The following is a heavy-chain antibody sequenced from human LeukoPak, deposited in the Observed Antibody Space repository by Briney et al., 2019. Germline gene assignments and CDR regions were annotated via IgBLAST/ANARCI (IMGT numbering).Heavy chain of an antibody. CDR3: ARTSRLRRGLSGGYYFDY. D-gene: IGHD3-16*02. J-gene: IGHJ4*02. V-gene: IGHV4-31*03. CDR1: GGSISSGGYY. Sequence: PSQTLSITCTVSGGSISSGGYYWSWIRQHPGKGLEWIGYIYYSGSTYYNPSLKSRVTISVDTSKNQFSLKLSSVTAADTAVYYCARTSRLRRGLSGGYYFDYWGQGTLVTVSS. CDR2: IYYSGST.